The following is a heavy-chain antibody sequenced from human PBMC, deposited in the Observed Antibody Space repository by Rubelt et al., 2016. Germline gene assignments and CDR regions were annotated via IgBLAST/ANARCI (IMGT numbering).Heavy chain of an antibody. Sequence: QLQLQESGPGLVKPSETLSLNCTVSGGSVSSSSYYWGWVRQPPGKGLEWIGSIYYSGSTYYNPSPKRRVTISVDTSKNQFSLKLSSMTAADTAVYYCARVYTGSDIWGQGTMVTVSS. J-gene: IGHJ3*02. D-gene: IGHD3-16*01. CDR1: GGSVSSSSYY. CDR2: IYYSGST. V-gene: IGHV4-39*07. CDR3: ARVYTGSDI.